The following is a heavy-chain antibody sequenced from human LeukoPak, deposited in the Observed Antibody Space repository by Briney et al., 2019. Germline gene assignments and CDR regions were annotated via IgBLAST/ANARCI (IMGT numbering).Heavy chain of an antibody. Sequence: GGSLRLSCAASGFTFNTAWMSWVRQAPGKGLEYVGRIKSKTDGGTTHYAAPVKGRFTICRDHSKNTLYLQMNSLMIEDTALYYCPTDLRLWDQGTLVTVSS. CDR1: GFTFNTAW. J-gene: IGHJ1*01. V-gene: IGHV3-15*01. D-gene: IGHD3-3*01. CDR3: PTDLRL. CDR2: IKSKTDGGTT.